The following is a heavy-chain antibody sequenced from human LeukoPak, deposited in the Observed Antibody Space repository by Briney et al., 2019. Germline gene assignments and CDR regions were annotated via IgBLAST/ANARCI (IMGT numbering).Heavy chain of an antibody. CDR3: ATRGFLEWLPHDY. CDR1: GGSFSGYY. Sequence: SETLSLTYAVYGGSFSGYYWSWIRQPPGKGLEWIGEINHSGSTNYNPSLKSRVTISVDTSKNQFSLKLSSVTAADTAVYYCATRGFLEWLPHDYWGQGTLVTVSS. J-gene: IGHJ4*02. CDR2: INHSGST. D-gene: IGHD3-3*01. V-gene: IGHV4-34*01.